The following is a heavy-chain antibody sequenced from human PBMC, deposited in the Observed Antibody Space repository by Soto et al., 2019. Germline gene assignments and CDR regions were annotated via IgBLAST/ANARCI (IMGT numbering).Heavy chain of an antibody. Sequence: GGSLRLSCAASGFTFSSYAMSWVRQAPGKGLEWVSAISGSGGSTYYADSVKGRFTISRDNSKNTLYLQMNSLRAEDTAVYYCAKDHIWFGEPFYYYYYGMDVWGQGTTVTVSS. CDR2: ISGSGGST. D-gene: IGHD3-10*01. J-gene: IGHJ6*02. CDR3: AKDHIWFGEPFYYYYYGMDV. CDR1: GFTFSSYA. V-gene: IGHV3-23*01.